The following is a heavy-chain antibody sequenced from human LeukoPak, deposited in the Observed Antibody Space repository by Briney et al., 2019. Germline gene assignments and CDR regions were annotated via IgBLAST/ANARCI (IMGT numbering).Heavy chain of an antibody. J-gene: IGHJ4*02. CDR3: ARGRGRAVAGTFDY. CDR1: GGSISSYY. D-gene: IGHD6-19*01. CDR2: IYYSGST. V-gene: IGHV4-59*01. Sequence: SETLSLTCTVSGGSISSYYWSWIRQPPGKGLEWIGYIYYSGSTNYNPSLKSRVTISVDTFKNQFSLKLSSVTAADTAVYYCARGRGRAVAGTFDYWGQGTLVTVSS.